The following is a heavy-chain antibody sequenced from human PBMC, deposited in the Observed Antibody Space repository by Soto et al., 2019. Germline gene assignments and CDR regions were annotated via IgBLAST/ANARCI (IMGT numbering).Heavy chain of an antibody. J-gene: IGHJ6*02. CDR1: GYTFTSYG. V-gene: IGHV1-18*04. Sequence: QVQLVQSGAEVKKPGASVKVSCKASGYTFTSYGDSWVRQAPGQGLEWMGWISGYNGNTNYAQKLQGRVTMTTDTSTSTAYMELRSLRSDDTAVYYCARAGKYYYGSGSPYYYGMDVWGQGITVTVSS. CDR2: ISGYNGNT. CDR3: ARAGKYYYGSGSPYYYGMDV. D-gene: IGHD3-10*01.